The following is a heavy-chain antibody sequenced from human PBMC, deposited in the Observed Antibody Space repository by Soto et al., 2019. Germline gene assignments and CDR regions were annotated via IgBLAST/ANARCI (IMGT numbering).Heavy chain of an antibody. CDR2: IYPGDSDT. CDR3: ARLVDTAMVYYYYGMDV. CDR1: GYSFTRYW. V-gene: IGHV5-51*01. D-gene: IGHD5-18*01. J-gene: IGHJ6*02. Sequence: PGESLQLSCTGSGYSFTRYWIGWVRQMPGKGLEWMGIIYPGDSDTRYSPSFQGQVTISADKSISTAYLQWSSLKASDTAMYYCARLVDTAMVYYYYGMDVWGQGTTVTVSS.